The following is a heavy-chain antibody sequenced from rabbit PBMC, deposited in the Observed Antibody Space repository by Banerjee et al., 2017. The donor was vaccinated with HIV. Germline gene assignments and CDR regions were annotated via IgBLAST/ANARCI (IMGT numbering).Heavy chain of an antibody. J-gene: IGHJ4*01. CDR2: INTISGDT. CDR3: ARDLAGSGFNL. Sequence: QEQLVESGGDLVQPEGSLTLTCTASGFSFSSSYWICWVRQAPGKGLEWIACINTISGDTVYASWAKGRFTISKTSSTTVTLQMTSLTAADTATYFCARDLAGSGFNLWGPGPSSPS. V-gene: IGHV1S45*01. D-gene: IGHD8-1*01. CDR1: GFSFSSSYW.